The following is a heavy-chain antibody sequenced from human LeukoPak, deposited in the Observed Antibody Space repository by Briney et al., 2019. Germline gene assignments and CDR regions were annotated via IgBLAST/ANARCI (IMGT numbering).Heavy chain of an antibody. D-gene: IGHD5-24*01. CDR3: ARGYRWLQLSIRCPFDY. J-gene: IGHJ4*02. CDR2: ISSSGSTI. V-gene: IGHV3-11*01. Sequence: EGSLRLSCAASGFTFSDYYMSWIRQAPGKGLEWVSYISSSGSTIYYAESVKGRFTISRDNAKNSLYLQMNSLRAEDTAVYNCARGYRWLQLSIRCPFDYWGQGTLVTVSS. CDR1: GFTFSDYY.